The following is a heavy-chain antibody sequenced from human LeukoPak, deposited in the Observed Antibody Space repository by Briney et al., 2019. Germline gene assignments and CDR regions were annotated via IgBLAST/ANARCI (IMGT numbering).Heavy chain of an antibody. CDR3: AKAHYFGSGSFDH. J-gene: IGHJ4*02. CDR1: GFIFSSYA. CDR2: MTSSGSGT. V-gene: IGHV3-23*05. Sequence: GGSLRLSCTASGFIFSSYAMNWVRQAPGKGLEWVSVMTSSGSGTDYADSVKGRFTISRDNFKNTLYLQMNSLRAEDTAVYYCAKAHYFGSGSFDHWGQGTLVTVSP. D-gene: IGHD3-10*01.